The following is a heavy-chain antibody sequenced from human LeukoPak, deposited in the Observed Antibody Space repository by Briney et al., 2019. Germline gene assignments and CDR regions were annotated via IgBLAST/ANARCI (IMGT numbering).Heavy chain of an antibody. CDR3: ARGGGLDV. Sequence: GSLRLSCAASGFTFSSYWMNWARQAPGKGLEWVASINHNGNVNYYVDSVKARFTISRDNAKNSLYLQMSNLRAEDTAVYFCARGGGLDVWGQGATVTVSS. D-gene: IGHD3-16*01. J-gene: IGHJ6*02. CDR1: GFTFSSYW. V-gene: IGHV3-7*03. CDR2: INHNGNVN.